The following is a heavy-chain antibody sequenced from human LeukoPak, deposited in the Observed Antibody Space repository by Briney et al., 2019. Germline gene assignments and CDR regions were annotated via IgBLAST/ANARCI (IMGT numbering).Heavy chain of an antibody. V-gene: IGHV3-21*01. J-gene: IGHJ4*02. Sequence: GRSLKLSCAASGFTFDGYAMHWVRPAPGKGLEWVSSISSSSSYIYYADSVKGRFTIARDNAKNSLYLQMNSLRAEDTAVYYCAREVKAAAGVDYWGQGTLVTVSS. CDR3: AREVKAAAGVDY. CDR1: GFTFDGYA. D-gene: IGHD6-13*01. CDR2: ISSSSSYI.